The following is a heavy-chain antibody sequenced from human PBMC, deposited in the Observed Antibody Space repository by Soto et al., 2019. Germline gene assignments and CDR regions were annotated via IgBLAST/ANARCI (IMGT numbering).Heavy chain of an antibody. CDR1: GFTVSSNF. CDR2: LCGGGST. Sequence: DVQLVESGGGLIQPGGSLRLSCAASGFTVSSNFMSWVRQAPGKGLEWVSVLCGGGSTYYADSVKGRFTISRDNSKNTVYLQMNSVGVEDTAVYYCARGGTTATYYYFDYWGQGTLVTVSS. V-gene: IGHV3-53*01. J-gene: IGHJ4*02. D-gene: IGHD1-7*01. CDR3: ARGGTTATYYYFDY.